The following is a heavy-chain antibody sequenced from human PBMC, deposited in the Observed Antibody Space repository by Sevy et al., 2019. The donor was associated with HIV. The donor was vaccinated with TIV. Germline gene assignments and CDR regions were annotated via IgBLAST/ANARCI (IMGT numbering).Heavy chain of an antibody. D-gene: IGHD3-22*01. J-gene: IGHJ6*02. V-gene: IGHV3-48*03. Sequence: GSLRLSCAGSGFTFSSYEMEWVRQAPGKGLGWVSYISSSGSPNYYADSLKGRFTISRDNAKNSLYLQMNSLRAEDTGVYYCARDLPGDSRMDVWGQGTTVTVSS. CDR1: GFTFSSYE. CDR3: ARDLPGDSRMDV. CDR2: ISSSGSPN.